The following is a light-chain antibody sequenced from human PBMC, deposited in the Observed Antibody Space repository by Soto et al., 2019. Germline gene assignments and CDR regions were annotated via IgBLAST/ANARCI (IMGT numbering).Light chain of an antibody. J-gene: IGKJ1*01. V-gene: IGKV3-15*01. CDR1: QRVSSH. CDR3: HQYNNWPWT. Sequence: ETVMTQSPVTLSVSPGDTATLSCRASQRVSSHLAWYQQTPGQAPRLLIYAASTRATGIPVRFSGSGSETEFTLTIRSLQSEDFALYYCHQYNNWPWTFGQGTKGDIK. CDR2: AAS.